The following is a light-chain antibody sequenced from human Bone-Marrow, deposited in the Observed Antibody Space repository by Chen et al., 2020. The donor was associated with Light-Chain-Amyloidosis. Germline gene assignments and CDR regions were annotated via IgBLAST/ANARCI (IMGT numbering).Light chain of an antibody. CDR3: QQYHSSPWT. V-gene: IGKV3D-20*01. CDR1: QTVSGNY. Sequence: EIVLTQSPATLSLSPGDRATLSCGASQTVSGNYLAWYQQKPGLAPRLIIYDASTRAAGIPDRFSGSGSGTDFTLTISRLEPEDFAVYFCQQYHSSPWTFGLGTKVDIK. CDR2: DAS. J-gene: IGKJ1*01.